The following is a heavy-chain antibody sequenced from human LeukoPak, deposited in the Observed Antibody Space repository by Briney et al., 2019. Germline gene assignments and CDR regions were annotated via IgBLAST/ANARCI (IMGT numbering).Heavy chain of an antibody. V-gene: IGHV4-59*01. Sequence: SETLSLTCTVSSXSISSYYWSWIRQPPGKGLEWIGYIYYSGSTNYNPSLKSRVTISVDTSKNQFSLKLSSVTAADTAVYYCARDSRGGSYHYFDYWGQGTLVTVSS. CDR3: ARDSRGGSYHYFDY. D-gene: IGHD1-26*01. CDR2: IYYSGST. CDR1: SXSISSYY. J-gene: IGHJ4*02.